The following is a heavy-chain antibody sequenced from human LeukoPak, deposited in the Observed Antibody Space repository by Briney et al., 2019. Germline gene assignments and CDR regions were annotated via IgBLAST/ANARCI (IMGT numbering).Heavy chain of an antibody. J-gene: IGHJ6*02. CDR1: GDSVSSISVA. V-gene: IGHV6-1*01. CDR3: SLARSEYHYGMDV. Sequence: SQTLSLTCAISGDSVSSISVAWNWIRQSPSRGLEWLGRTYYRSKWYYEYAVSVKSRINISPDTFKNQFSLQLTSVTPGDTAVYYRSLARSEYHYGMDVWGQGTTVTVSS. CDR2: TYYRSKWYY.